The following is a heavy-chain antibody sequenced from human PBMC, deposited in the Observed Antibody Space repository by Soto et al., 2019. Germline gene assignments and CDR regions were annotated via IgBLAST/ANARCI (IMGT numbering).Heavy chain of an antibody. CDR1: VYTFTSYG. CDR2: ISAYNGNT. V-gene: IGHV1-18*01. D-gene: IGHD3-9*01. CDR3: AIKPVVYDILTGYYLPVSRFDY. J-gene: IGHJ4*02. Sequence: QVQLVQSGAEVKKPGASVKVSCKASVYTFTSYGISWVRQAPGQGVEWMGWISAYNGNTNYAQKLQGRVTMTTDTSTSTAYMELRSLRSDDTAVYYCAIKPVVYDILTGYYLPVSRFDYWGQGTLVTVSS.